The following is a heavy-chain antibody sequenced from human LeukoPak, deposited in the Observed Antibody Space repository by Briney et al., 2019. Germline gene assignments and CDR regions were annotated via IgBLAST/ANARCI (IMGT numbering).Heavy chain of an antibody. CDR2: FDPEDGET. Sequence: ASVKVSCKVSGYTLTELSMHWVRQAPGKGLEWMGGFDPEDGETIYAQKFQGRVTMTEDTSTDTAYMELSSLRSEDTAVYYCATSRPNFCSGGSCYSEYYYYMDVWGKGTTVTISS. CDR1: GYTLTELS. D-gene: IGHD2-15*01. J-gene: IGHJ6*03. CDR3: ATSRPNFCSGGSCYSEYYYYMDV. V-gene: IGHV1-24*01.